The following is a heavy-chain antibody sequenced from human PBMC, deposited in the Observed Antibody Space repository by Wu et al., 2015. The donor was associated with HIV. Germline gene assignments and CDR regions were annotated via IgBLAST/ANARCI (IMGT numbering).Heavy chain of an antibody. CDR2: IIPSFATA. Sequence: QVQLVQSGAEVRKPGSSVKVSCKASGGHLSNYAFGWVRQAPGQGLEWMGGIIPSFATAHYAQNFQGRVTITTDESTNTAYMELSSLRSEDAAVYYCATDGDYISGSVYWGQGTLVTVSS. D-gene: IGHD6-19*01. J-gene: IGHJ4*02. CDR1: GGHLSNYA. CDR3: ATDGDYISGSVY. V-gene: IGHV1-69*05.